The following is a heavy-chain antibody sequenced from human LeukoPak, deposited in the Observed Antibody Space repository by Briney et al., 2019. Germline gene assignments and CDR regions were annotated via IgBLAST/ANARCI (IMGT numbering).Heavy chain of an antibody. J-gene: IGHJ6*02. D-gene: IGHD2-2*01. CDR3: ASSSSTNWGVYFLAMDV. Sequence: ASVKVSCKASGYTFTSYAIHWVRQAPGQSLECMGWINAGNGNTQYLQNFQGRVTFTWDTSANTGYMELSSLRSEDTAVYYCASSSSTNWGVYFLAMDVWGQGTTVTVSS. CDR1: GYTFTSYA. CDR2: INAGNGNT. V-gene: IGHV1-3*01.